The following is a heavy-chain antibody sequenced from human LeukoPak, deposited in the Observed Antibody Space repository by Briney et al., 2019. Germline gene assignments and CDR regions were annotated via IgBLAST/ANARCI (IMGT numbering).Heavy chain of an antibody. V-gene: IGHV1-2*02. J-gene: IGHJ4*02. CDR1: GYTFTGYY. Sequence: GASVKVSCKASGYTFTGYYMHWVRQAPGQGLEWMGWINPNSGGTNYAQKLQGRVTMTRDTSISTAYMELSRLRSDDTAVYYCARVCSGGSCYANFDYWGQGTLVTVSS. D-gene: IGHD2-15*01. CDR2: INPNSGGT. CDR3: ARVCSGGSCYANFDY.